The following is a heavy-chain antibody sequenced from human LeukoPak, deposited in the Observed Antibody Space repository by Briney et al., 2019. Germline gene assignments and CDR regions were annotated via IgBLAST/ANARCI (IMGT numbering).Heavy chain of an antibody. V-gene: IGHV6-1*01. J-gene: IGHJ4*02. CDR2: TYYRSKWYN. Sequence: SQTLSLTCAISGDSVSGNSAAWNWIRQSPSRGLEWLGRTYYRSKWYNDYAVSVKGRMTIIPDTSKNQISLQLYSVTPEDTAVYYCARDPTRQDHFDFRGQGTLVTVSS. CDR3: ARDPTRQDHFDF. CDR1: GDSVSGNSAA.